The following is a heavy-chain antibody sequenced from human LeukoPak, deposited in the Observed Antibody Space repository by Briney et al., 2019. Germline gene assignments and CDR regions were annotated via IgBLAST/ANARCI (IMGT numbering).Heavy chain of an antibody. V-gene: IGHV4-59*11. D-gene: IGHD1-14*01. CDR3: ARETAGGLSWFDP. CDR1: GGSISSHY. CDR2: IYYSGST. J-gene: IGHJ5*02. Sequence: SETLSLTCTVSGGSISSHYWSWIRQPPGKGLEWIGYIYYSGSTNYNPSLKSRVTISVDTSKNQFSLKLSSVTAADTAVYYCARETAGGLSWFDPWGQGTLVTVSS.